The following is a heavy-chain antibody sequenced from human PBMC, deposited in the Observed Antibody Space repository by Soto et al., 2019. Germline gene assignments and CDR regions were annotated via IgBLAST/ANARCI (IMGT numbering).Heavy chain of an antibody. CDR1: GGTFGSYA. J-gene: IGHJ6*02. V-gene: IGHV1-69*01. Sequence: QVQLVQSGAEVKKPGSSVKVSCKASGGTFGSYAITWVRRAPRQGLEWLGGIIPILNSPAYAQKFQARVVITADEITNEAYMEFNILRFDDTAVYYCASEASYCTSATCPQLYDMDVGGQGTTVTVSS. CDR3: ASEASYCTSATCPQLYDMDV. CDR2: IIPILNSP. D-gene: IGHD2-2*01.